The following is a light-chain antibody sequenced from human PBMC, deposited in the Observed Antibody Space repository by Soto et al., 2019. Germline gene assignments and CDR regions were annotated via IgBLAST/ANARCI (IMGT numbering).Light chain of an antibody. CDR3: QSFDTSLGRSV. J-gene: IGLJ2*01. CDR1: RSNIGAGYD. CDR2: GNN. V-gene: IGLV1-40*01. Sequence: QSVLTQPPSVSGAPGQGVTISCTGSRSNIGAGYDVHWYQHLPGTAPKLLIYGNNHRPSGVPDRFSGSKSGTSASLAITGLQAEDEADYSCQSFDTSLGRSVFGGGTKLTVL.